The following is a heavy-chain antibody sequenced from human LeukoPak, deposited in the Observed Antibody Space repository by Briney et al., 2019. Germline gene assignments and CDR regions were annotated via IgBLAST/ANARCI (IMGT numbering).Heavy chain of an antibody. CDR3: ARIVVVAATPGYFDY. J-gene: IGHJ4*02. CDR1: GGSISSSSYY. D-gene: IGHD2-15*01. V-gene: IGHV4-39*01. Sequence: SETLSLTCTVSGGSISSSSYYWGWIRQPPGKGLEWIGSIYYSGSTYYNPSLKSRVTISVDTSKNQFSLKLSSVTAADTAVYYCARIVVVAATPGYFDYWGQRTLVTVSS. CDR2: IYYSGST.